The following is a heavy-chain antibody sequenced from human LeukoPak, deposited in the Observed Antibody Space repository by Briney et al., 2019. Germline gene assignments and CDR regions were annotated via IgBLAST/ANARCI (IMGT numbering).Heavy chain of an antibody. CDR1: GDSISSNGVA. V-gene: IGHV6-1*01. J-gene: IGHJ3*02. Sequence: QTLSLTCVISGDSISSNGVAWNWIRQSPSRGLEWLGRTYYTSRWCNDYVVSVRSRITINPDTSKNQFSLHLNSVTPEDTAVYYCARGINSAFDIWGQGTLVTVSS. D-gene: IGHD2-15*01. CDR2: TYYTSRWCN. CDR3: ARGINSAFDI.